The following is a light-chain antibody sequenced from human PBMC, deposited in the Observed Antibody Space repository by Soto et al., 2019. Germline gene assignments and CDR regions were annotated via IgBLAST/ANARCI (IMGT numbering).Light chain of an antibody. CDR2: EVS. CDR1: SSDVGGYNY. J-gene: IGLJ3*02. V-gene: IGLV2-14*01. Sequence: QSVLTQPASVSGSPGQSITMSCAGTSSDVGGYNYVAWYQQHPGKAPKLMIYEVSNRPSGVSNRFSGSKSGNTASLTISGLQYEYEADYYCSSYTISDTLVFGGGTKLTVL. CDR3: SSYTISDTLV.